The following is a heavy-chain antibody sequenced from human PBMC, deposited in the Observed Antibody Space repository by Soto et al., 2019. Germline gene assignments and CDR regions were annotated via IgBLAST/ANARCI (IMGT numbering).Heavy chain of an antibody. CDR3: AHRGYMYGNWGHGYFDY. J-gene: IGHJ4*02. D-gene: IGHD5-18*01. Sequence: QITLKESVPARVKPTQTLTLTCTFSGFSLTTSGVGVGWIRKAPGKALEWLAVIYWDDDKRYSPSRKSRHTITKYTSKNLVVLTMANMDPVDTATYFCAHRGYMYGNWGHGYFDYWGQGALVTVSS. CDR2: IYWDDDK. V-gene: IGHV2-5*02. CDR1: GFSLTTSGVG.